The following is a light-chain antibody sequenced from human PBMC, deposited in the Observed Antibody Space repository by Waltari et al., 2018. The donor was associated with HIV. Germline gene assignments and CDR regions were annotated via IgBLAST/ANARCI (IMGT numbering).Light chain of an antibody. J-gene: IGLJ3*02. V-gene: IGLV7-46*01. Sequence: QVVVTQEPSLSVSPGGTVTVTCASVTGSVSRNHYTHGIQLTPGQAPRTLIYDTEKRHPWTPGRFAGSLIGGRAALMLAGALPDDEADYYCLLSYSGVRVFGGGTKLTV. CDR3: LLSYSGVRV. CDR1: TGSVSRNHY. CDR2: DTE.